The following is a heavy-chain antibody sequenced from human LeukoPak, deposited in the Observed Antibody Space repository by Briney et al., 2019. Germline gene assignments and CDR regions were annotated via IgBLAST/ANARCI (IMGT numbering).Heavy chain of an antibody. CDR1: GGSISSYY. Sequence: PSETLSLTCTVSGGSISSYYWSWIRQPPGKGQEWIGYIYYSGSTNYNPSLKSRVTISVDTSKNQFSLKLSSVTAADTAVYYCARRIAARSPPAYYYYMDVWGKGTTVTVSS. D-gene: IGHD6-6*01. CDR2: IYYSGST. CDR3: ARRIAARSPPAYYYYMDV. V-gene: IGHV4-59*08. J-gene: IGHJ6*03.